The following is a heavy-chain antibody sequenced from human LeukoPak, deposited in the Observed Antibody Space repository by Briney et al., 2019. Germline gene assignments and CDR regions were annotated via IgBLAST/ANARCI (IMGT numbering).Heavy chain of an antibody. J-gene: IGHJ6*02. Sequence: PGGSLRLSCAASGFTVSSNYMSWVRQAPGKGLEWVSVIYSGGSPYYADSVKGRFTISRHNSKNTLYLQMNSLRAEDTAVYYCARVSDFWSGYYVDVWGQGATVTVS. D-gene: IGHD3-3*01. CDR3: ARVSDFWSGYYVDV. CDR1: GFTVSSNY. CDR2: IYSGGSP. V-gene: IGHV3-53*04.